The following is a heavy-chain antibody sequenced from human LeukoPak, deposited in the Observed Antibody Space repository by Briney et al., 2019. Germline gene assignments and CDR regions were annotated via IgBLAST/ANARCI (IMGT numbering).Heavy chain of an antibody. CDR2: IGISSGNT. D-gene: IGHD5-12*01. CDR1: GFNFIDYG. CDR3: ARDHRYAFDN. Sequence: PGGSLRFSVAALGFNFIDYGMTGVRQPPGKGREWISYIGISSGNTKYADSVKGRFTISRDKARNSLYLQMNSLRVEDTAMYYCARDHRYAFDNWGHGTLVTVSS. J-gene: IGHJ4*01. V-gene: IGHV3-11*06.